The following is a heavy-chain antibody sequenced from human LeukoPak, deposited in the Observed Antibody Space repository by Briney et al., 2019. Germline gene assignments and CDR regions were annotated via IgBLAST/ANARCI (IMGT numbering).Heavy chain of an antibody. D-gene: IGHD6-6*01. J-gene: IGHJ5*02. Sequence: GGSLRLSCAASGFTFSSYAMNWVRQAPGKGLEWVSAISSSGSSTYYADSVKGRFTISRDNSKNTLYLQMNSLRAENTAVYYCAKDRGQLVPKYNWFDPWGQGTLVTVSS. V-gene: IGHV3-23*01. CDR3: AKDRGQLVPKYNWFDP. CDR2: ISSSGSST. CDR1: GFTFSSYA.